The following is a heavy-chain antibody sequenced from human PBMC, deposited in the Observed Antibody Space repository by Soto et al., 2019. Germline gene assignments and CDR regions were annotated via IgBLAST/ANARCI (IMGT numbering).Heavy chain of an antibody. CDR3: ARDNITIFGVDYYYYGMDV. D-gene: IGHD3-3*01. CDR1: GGSISSGDYY. V-gene: IGHV4-30-4*01. CDR2: IYYSGST. Sequence: SETLSLTXTVSGGSISSGDYYWSWIRQPPGKGLEWIGYIYYSGSTYYNPSLKSRVTISVDTSKNQFSLKLSSVTAADTAVYYCARDNITIFGVDYYYYGMDVWGQGTTVTVSS. J-gene: IGHJ6*02.